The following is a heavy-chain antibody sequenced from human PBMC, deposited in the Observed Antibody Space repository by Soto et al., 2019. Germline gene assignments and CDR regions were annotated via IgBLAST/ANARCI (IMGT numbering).Heavy chain of an antibody. V-gene: IGHV2-5*02. Sequence: QITLKESGPTLVKPTQTLTLTCTFSGFSLSSTRVAVGWIRQPPGKALEWLALFYWVDDKRYSPFLKSRLTNTKDTSKNQVVLTMTNMDPVDTATYYCAHSVVAGLGYYFDYWGQGTLVTVSS. J-gene: IGHJ4*02. CDR2: FYWVDDK. CDR3: AHSVVAGLGYYFDY. D-gene: IGHD6-19*01. CDR1: GFSLSSTRVA.